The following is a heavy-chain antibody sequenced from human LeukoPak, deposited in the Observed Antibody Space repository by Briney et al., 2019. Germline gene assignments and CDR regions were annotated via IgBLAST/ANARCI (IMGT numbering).Heavy chain of an antibody. V-gene: IGHV3-23*01. J-gene: IGHJ4*02. CDR2: ISGSGGKT. CDR1: GFTFRSYA. CDR3: AKVGAVGLKLRYFDY. Sequence: GGSLRLSCAASGFTFRSYAMTWVRQAPGKGLEWVSAISGSGGKTYYADSVTGRFTISRDNSKNTVFLQMNSLRAEDTAVYYCAKVGAVGLKLRYFDYWGQGTLVTVSS. D-gene: IGHD6-19*01.